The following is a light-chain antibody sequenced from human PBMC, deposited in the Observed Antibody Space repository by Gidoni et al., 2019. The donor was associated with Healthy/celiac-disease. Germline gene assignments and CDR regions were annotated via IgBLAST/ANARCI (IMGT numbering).Light chain of an antibody. CDR3: QQYNSWPRT. Sequence: EILMTQPPATLSVSPGESATLSCRGSQRVSSNLAWYQQKPGQAPRLLIYGASTRATGIPARFSGSGSGTEFTLTISSLQSEDFAVYYCQQYNSWPRTFGGGTKVEIK. CDR2: GAS. CDR1: QRVSSN. J-gene: IGKJ4*01. V-gene: IGKV3-15*01.